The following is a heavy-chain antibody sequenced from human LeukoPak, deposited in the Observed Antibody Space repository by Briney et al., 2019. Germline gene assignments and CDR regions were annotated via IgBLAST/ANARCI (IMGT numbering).Heavy chain of an antibody. CDR1: GFTFTSYG. CDR3: ARGIPIPATHPIDY. Sequence: GGSLRLSCAASGFTFTSYGMHWVRQAPGKGLEWVAMIWYDGSHKKYADSVEGRFSISRDTSKNTLYLQMNSLRADDTAVYCGARGIPIPATHPIDYWGQGSLVTVSS. V-gene: IGHV3-33*08. CDR2: IWYDGSHK. J-gene: IGHJ4*02. D-gene: IGHD2-21*01.